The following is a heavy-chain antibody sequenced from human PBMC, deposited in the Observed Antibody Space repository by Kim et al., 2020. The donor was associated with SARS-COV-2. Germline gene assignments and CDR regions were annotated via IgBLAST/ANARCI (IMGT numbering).Heavy chain of an antibody. J-gene: IGHJ6*02. V-gene: IGHV3-30-3*01. Sequence: GGSLRLSCAASGVSFDSSAMNWVRQAPGKGLEWVAVISFDGRNKAYADSVEGRCTISRDNSKSTLHLQMNSLRVEDTAVYYCARGNYYESVSLSDYYNGMDVWGQGTTVTVSS. CDR3: ARGNYYESVSLSDYYNGMDV. CDR2: ISFDGRNK. CDR1: GVSFDSSA. D-gene: IGHD3-10*01.